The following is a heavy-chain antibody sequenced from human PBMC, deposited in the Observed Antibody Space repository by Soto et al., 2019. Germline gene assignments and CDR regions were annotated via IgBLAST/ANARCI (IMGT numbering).Heavy chain of an antibody. Sequence: SETLSLTCPVTGASISSYYWSWILQPPGKGLEWIGYIYYSGTTNYNPSLKSRVTMSVDTSKNQFSLKLRSVTAADTAVYYCARGKIIGPWGQGTLVTVSS. CDR1: GASISSYY. CDR3: ARGKIIGP. J-gene: IGHJ5*02. CDR2: IYYSGTT. V-gene: IGHV4-59*01. D-gene: IGHD3-3*01.